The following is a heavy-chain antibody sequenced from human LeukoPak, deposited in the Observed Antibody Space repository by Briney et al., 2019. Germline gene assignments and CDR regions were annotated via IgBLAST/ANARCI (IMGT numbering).Heavy chain of an antibody. CDR2: ISSSGSTI. V-gene: IGHV3-11*04. CDR1: GFTFSDYY. J-gene: IGHJ6*03. CDR3: AREAFDTAMVTAYYYYMDV. D-gene: IGHD5-18*01. Sequence: GGSLRLSCAASGFTFSDYYMSWIRQAPGKGLEWVSYISSSGSTIYYADSVKGRFTISRDNAKNSLYLQMNSLRAEDTAVYYCAREAFDTAMVTAYYYYMDVWGKGTTVTVSS.